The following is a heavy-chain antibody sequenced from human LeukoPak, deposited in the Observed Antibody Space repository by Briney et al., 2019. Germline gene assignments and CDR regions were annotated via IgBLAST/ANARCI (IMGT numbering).Heavy chain of an antibody. D-gene: IGHD4-23*01. J-gene: IGHJ4*02. Sequence: GGSLRLSCAASGFTFSSYNMNWVRQAPGKGLGWVSYIDTDSSTIYYADSVKGRFTISRDNAKNSLYLQMNSLRAEDTAVYYCVRDYGGSSPFDYWGQGTLVTVSS. CDR3: VRDYGGSSPFDY. CDR1: GFTFSSYN. V-gene: IGHV3-48*04. CDR2: IDTDSSTI.